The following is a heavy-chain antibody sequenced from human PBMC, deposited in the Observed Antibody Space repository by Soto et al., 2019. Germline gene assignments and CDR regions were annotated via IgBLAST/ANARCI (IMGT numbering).Heavy chain of an antibody. V-gene: IGHV1-69*12. J-gene: IGHJ4*02. CDR3: ARDDDSSVFDY. Sequence: QVQLVQSGAEVKKPGSSVKVSCKASGGTFSSYAIRWVRQAPGHGLEWMGGIIPIFGTANYEQKFQGRVTITADESTSKAYMELSSLRSEDTAVYYCARDDDSSVFDYWGQGTLVTVSS. D-gene: IGHD6-19*01. CDR2: IIPIFGTA. CDR1: GGTFSSYA.